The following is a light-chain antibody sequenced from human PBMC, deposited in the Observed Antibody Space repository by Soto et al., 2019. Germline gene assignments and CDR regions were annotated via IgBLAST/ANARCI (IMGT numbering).Light chain of an antibody. J-gene: IGKJ4*01. V-gene: IGKV1-39*01. CDR2: AAS. CDR1: QSISTY. CDR3: QQGYSTPLT. Sequence: DIQMTQSPSSLSASVGDRVTITCRASQSISTYLNWYQQKPGKAPKLLIYAASSLQSGVPSRFSGSGSGTDFTLTVSSLQPGDFATYFCQQGYSTPLTFGGGTKVDIK.